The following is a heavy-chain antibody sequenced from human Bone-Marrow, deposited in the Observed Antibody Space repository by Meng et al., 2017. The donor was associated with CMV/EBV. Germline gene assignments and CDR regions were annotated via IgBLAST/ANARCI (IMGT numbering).Heavy chain of an antibody. CDR2: ITSKANSYAT. Sequence: GESLKISCAASGFTFSGSSMHWVRQASGKGLEWVGHITSKANSYATLYAASVKGRFTISRDDSKNTAYLQMNSLKTEDTAVYYCSPLGVELSPWGQGTLVTVSS. CDR3: SPLGVELSP. V-gene: IGHV3-73*01. D-gene: IGHD3-16*01. J-gene: IGHJ4*02. CDR1: GFTFSGSS.